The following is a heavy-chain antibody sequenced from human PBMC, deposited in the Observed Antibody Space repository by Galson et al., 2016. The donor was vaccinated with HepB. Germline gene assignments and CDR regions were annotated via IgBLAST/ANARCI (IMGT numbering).Heavy chain of an antibody. CDR2: IRSSGSYT. CDR3: AKCPPGTRGSLDS. V-gene: IGHV3-11*03. J-gene: IGHJ4*02. Sequence: SLRLSCAASGFTFTDYYMTWIRQAPGKGLEWVSYIRSSGSYTNYADSVKGRFTISRDKSRKSLYLQMNSLRADDTAVYYCAKCPPGTRGSLDSWGQGTLVTVSS. CDR1: GFTFTDYY. D-gene: IGHD1-14*01.